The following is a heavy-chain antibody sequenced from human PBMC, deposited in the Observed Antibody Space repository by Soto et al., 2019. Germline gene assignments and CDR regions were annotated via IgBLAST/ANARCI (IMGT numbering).Heavy chain of an antibody. CDR1: GGSISSGDYY. V-gene: IGHV4-30-4*01. J-gene: IGHJ5*02. CDR2: IYYSGST. Sequence: PSETLSLTCTVSGGSISSGDYYWSWIRQPPGKGLEWIGYIYYSGSTYYNPSLKSRVTISVDTSKNQFSLKLSSVTAADTAVYYCARTYYYGSGSFWFDTWGQGTLVTVSS. D-gene: IGHD3-10*01. CDR3: ARTYYYGSGSFWFDT.